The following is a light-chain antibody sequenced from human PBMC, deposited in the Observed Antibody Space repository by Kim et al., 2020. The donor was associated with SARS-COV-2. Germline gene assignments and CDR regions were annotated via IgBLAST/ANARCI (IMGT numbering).Light chain of an antibody. V-gene: IGLV3-19*01. CDR2: GKN. Sequence: SSELTQDPAVSVALGQTVRITCQGDSLRSYYASWYQQKPGQAPVLVIYGKNNRPSGIPDRFSGSSSGNTASLTITGAQAEDEADYYCNSRDSSCNHWVFGVGPQLTVL. CDR3: NSRDSSCNHWV. CDR1: SLRSYY. J-gene: IGLJ3*02.